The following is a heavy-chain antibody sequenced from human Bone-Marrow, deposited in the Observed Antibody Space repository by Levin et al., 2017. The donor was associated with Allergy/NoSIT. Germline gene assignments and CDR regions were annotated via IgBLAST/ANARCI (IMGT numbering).Heavy chain of an antibody. CDR1: GFKFSSYS. D-gene: IGHD2-15*01. J-gene: IGHJ4*02. CDR3: ARGYFVVVRPTPGVFDY. CDR2: ISRDGTHI. V-gene: IGHV3-21*06. Sequence: GGSLRLSCAASGFKFSSYSMNWVRQAPGKGLEWVSSISRDGTHIYHADSVRGRFTISRDDARNLLYLQMDLLRVEDTAVYFCARGYFVVVRPTPGVFDYWGQGTPVSVSS.